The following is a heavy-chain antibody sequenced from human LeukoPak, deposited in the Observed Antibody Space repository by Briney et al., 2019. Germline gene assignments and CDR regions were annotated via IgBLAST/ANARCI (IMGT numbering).Heavy chain of an antibody. V-gene: IGHV4-59*01. J-gene: IGHJ3*02. CDR2: IYYSGST. CDR3: ASRDGYNLKDAFDI. CDR1: GGSISSYY. D-gene: IGHD5-24*01. Sequence: SETLSLTCTVSGGSISSYYWSWIRQPPGKGLEWIGYIYYSGSTNYNPSLKSRVTISVDTSKNQFSLELSSVTAADTAVYYCASRDGYNLKDAFDIWGQGTMVTVSS.